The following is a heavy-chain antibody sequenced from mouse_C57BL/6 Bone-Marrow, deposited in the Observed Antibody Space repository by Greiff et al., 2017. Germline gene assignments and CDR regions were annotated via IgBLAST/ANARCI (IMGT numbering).Heavy chain of an antibody. D-gene: IGHD2-4*01. J-gene: IGHJ3*01. V-gene: IGHV1-74*01. CDR2: IHPSDSDT. Sequence: VQLQQPGAELVKPGASVKVSCKASGYTFTSYWMHWVKQRPGQGLEWIGRIHPSDSDTNYNQKFKGKATLTVDKSSSTAYMQLSSLTSKDSAVYYCAIWEDYERFAYWGQGTLVTVSA. CDR1: GYTFTSYW. CDR3: AIWEDYERFAY.